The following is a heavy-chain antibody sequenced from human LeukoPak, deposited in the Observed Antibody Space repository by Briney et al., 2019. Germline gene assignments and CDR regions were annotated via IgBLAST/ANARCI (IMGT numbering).Heavy chain of an antibody. CDR1: GYTFTGYY. CDR3: AADTRGYSSMDY. CDR2: INPNSGGT. V-gene: IGHV1-2*02. Sequence: ASVKVSCKASGYTFTGYYMHWVRQAPGQGLEWMGWINPNSGGTNYAQKFQERVTITRDMSTSTAYMELSSLRSEDTAVYYCAADTRGYSSMDYWGQGTLVTVSS. D-gene: IGHD5-18*01. J-gene: IGHJ4*02.